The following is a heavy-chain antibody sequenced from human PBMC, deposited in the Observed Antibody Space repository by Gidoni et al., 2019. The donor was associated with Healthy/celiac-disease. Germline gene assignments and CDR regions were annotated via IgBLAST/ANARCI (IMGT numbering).Heavy chain of an antibody. CDR1: GFTFSNAW. V-gene: IGHV3-15*01. J-gene: IGHJ4*02. CDR3: TTASPRGGPPPQFWGGRKEDFDY. D-gene: IGHD3-16*01. Sequence: EVQLVESGGGLVKPGGSLRLSCAASGFTFSNAWMSWVRQASGQGLELVGRIKSKTGGGTTDYAAPVKGRFTISRDDSKNTLYLQMNSLKTEDTTLYYCTTASPRGGPPPQFWGGRKEDFDYWGQGTLVTVSS. CDR2: IKSKTGGGTT.